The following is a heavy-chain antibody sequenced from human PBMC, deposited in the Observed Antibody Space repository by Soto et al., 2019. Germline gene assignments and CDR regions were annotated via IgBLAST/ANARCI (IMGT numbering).Heavy chain of an antibody. CDR3: ARAVRWLRRKSYYYYMDV. D-gene: IGHD5-12*01. CDR1: GGSFSGYY. CDR2: INHSGST. Sequence: SETLSLTCAVYGGSFSGYYWSWIRQPPGKGLEWIGEINHSGSTNYNPSLKSRVTISVDTSKNQFPLKLSSVTAADTAVYYCARAVRWLRRKSYYYYMDVWGKGTTVTVSS. J-gene: IGHJ6*03. V-gene: IGHV4-34*01.